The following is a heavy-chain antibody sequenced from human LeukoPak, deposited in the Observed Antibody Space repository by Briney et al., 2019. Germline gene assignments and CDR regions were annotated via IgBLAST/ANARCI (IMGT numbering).Heavy chain of an antibody. CDR3: ASPTAGNY. V-gene: IGHV4-59*01. CDR1: GDSISSYY. D-gene: IGHD5-18*01. CDR2: IYSSGSS. J-gene: IGHJ4*02. Sequence: SETLSLTCTVSGDSISSYYWSWIRQPPGKGLEWIGYIYSSGSSNYNPSLKSRVTMSVDTSKNQFSPKLSSVTAADTAVYYCASPTAGNYWGRGTPVTVSS.